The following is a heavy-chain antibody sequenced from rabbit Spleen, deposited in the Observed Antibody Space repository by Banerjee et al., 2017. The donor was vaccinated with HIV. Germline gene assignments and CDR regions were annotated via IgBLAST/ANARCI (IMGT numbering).Heavy chain of an antibody. D-gene: IGHD8-1*01. CDR2: IYTGNAKS. V-gene: IGHV1S40*01. J-gene: IGHJ4*01. Sequence: QSLEESGGDLVKPGASLTLTCTASGVSFSRSYDMCWVRQAPGKGLEWIACIYTGNAKSYYAGWARGRFTISRTSSTTVTLRMTSLTVADTATYFCARDAGSGPYIDGYFNLWGPGTLVTVS. CDR1: GVSFSRSYD. CDR3: ARDAGSGPYIDGYFNL.